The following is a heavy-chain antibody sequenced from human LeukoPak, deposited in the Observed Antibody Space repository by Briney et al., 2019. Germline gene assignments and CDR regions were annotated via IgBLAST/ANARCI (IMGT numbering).Heavy chain of an antibody. V-gene: IGHV1-2*02. J-gene: IGHJ4*02. Sequence: TVRVSRTPSGFTPSGYSINFGPRAPGQGLEGMGWINPIRGGPNYAQTFQGRVTMNRDRPSSTASMAVSRLSSDGTAVYYCGRDLDNLPDYWGQGTLVTVSS. D-gene: IGHD1-14*01. CDR1: GFTPSGYS. CDR2: INPIRGGP. CDR3: GRDLDNLPDY.